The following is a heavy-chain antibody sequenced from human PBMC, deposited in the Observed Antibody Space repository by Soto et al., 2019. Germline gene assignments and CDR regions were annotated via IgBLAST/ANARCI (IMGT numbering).Heavy chain of an antibody. CDR3: AKARMITFGGVIAFFDY. D-gene: IGHD3-16*02. Sequence: EVQLLESGGGLVQPGGSLRLSCAASGFTFSSYAMSWVRQAPGKGLEWVSAISGSGGSTYYADSVKGRFTISRDSSKNTLYLQMNSLRAEDTAVYYCAKARMITFGGVIAFFDYWGQGTLVTVSS. CDR1: GFTFSSYA. CDR2: ISGSGGST. J-gene: IGHJ4*02. V-gene: IGHV3-23*01.